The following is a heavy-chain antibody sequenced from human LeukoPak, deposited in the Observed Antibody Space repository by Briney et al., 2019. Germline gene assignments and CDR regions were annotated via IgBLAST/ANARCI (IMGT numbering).Heavy chain of an antibody. CDR1: GFTFNYAW. Sequence: GGSLRLSCSASGFTFNYAWMSWVRQVPGKGLEWVGQTVSEIDGGTTDYAAPVKGRFTISRDDSKSTLYLQMNSLKIEDTAVYYCTTDEDWNYARKDVWGQGATVIVSS. J-gene: IGHJ6*02. V-gene: IGHV3-15*04. CDR3: TTDEDWNYARKDV. D-gene: IGHD1-7*01. CDR2: TVSEIDGGTT.